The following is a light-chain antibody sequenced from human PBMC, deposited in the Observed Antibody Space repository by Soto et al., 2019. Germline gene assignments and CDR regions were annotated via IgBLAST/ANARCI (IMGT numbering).Light chain of an antibody. V-gene: IGKV1-39*01. CDR3: QQSYSLSANI. Sequence: DIQMTQSPSSLSASVGDTVAISCRASETIDTSLNWYQHKPGKAPTLLIYDASSLHRGVPSRFSGSRSGRDFTLTITRLQIEDFATYYCQQSYSLSANIFGQGPRLEI. J-gene: IGKJ2*01. CDR2: DAS. CDR1: ETIDTS.